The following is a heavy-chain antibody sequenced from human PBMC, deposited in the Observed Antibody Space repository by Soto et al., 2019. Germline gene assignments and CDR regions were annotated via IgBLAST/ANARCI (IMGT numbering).Heavy chain of an antibody. CDR1: GGTFSSYA. D-gene: IGHD4-4*01. CDR2: IIPIFGTA. CDR3: ASLPTVPGSGYYYGMDV. V-gene: IGHV1-69*13. Sequence: SVKVSCKASGGTFSSYAISWVRQAPGQGLEWMGGIIPIFGTANYAQKFQGRVTITADESTSTAYMELSSLRSEDTAVYYCASLPTVPGSGYYYGMDVWGQGTTVTVSS. J-gene: IGHJ6*02.